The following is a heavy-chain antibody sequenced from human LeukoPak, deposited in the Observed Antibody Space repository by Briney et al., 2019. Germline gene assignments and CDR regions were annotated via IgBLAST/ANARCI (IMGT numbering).Heavy chain of an antibody. CDR1: GGSVSSGGHY. CDR2: IYYSGTT. J-gene: IGHJ4*02. V-gene: IGHV4-31*03. D-gene: IGHD2-15*01. Sequence: PSETLSLTCTVSGGSVSSGGHYWNWIRHHPGKCLEWIGHIYYSGTTSYNPSLKSRLTISVDTSKNQFSLKLTSVTAADTAIYYCARDPPGSGGYTTWGQGTLVTVSS. CDR3: ARDPPGSGGYTT.